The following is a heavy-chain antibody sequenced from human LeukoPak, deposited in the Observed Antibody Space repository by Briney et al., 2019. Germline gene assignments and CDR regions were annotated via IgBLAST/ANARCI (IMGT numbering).Heavy chain of an antibody. CDR2: IFYSGGT. CDR1: GGSINTPNYY. J-gene: IGHJ4*02. CDR3: AREWAFDSGYDSEDY. V-gene: IGHV4-39*07. D-gene: IGHD5-12*01. Sequence: PSETLSLTCTVSGGSINTPNYYWGWIRQTPGKGLEWVGNIFYSGGTYYSPSLTSRVTISLDTSRNQFSLKLNSVTAADTAVYYCAREWAFDSGYDSEDYWGQGTLVTVSS.